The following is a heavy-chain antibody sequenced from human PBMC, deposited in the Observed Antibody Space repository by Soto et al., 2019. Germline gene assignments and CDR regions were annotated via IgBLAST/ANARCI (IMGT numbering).Heavy chain of an antibody. D-gene: IGHD1-1*01. Sequence: GGSLRLSCAASGFTFSSYSMSWVRQAPGKGLEWVSTISGSGGSTYYADSVKGRFTISRDNSKNTLFLQMNSLRDEDTAVYYCAKEFWGTSGTPHPTYYYYYMSVWGKGTTVTVSS. CDR2: ISGSGGST. V-gene: IGHV3-23*01. CDR1: GFTFSSYS. J-gene: IGHJ6*03. CDR3: AKEFWGTSGTPHPTYYYYYMSV.